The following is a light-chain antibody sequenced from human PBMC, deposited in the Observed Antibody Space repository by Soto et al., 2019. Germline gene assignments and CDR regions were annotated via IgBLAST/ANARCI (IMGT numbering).Light chain of an antibody. CDR3: QQYETYFRYT. CDR1: QTINSK. Sequence: DIQMTQSPSTLSASVGDRVTITCRASQTINSKLAWYQKKPGQAPTLLIFDGYNLESGVPSRCSGSGSGTEFTLSIGSLQPDDFATYYCQQYETYFRYTFGQGTKQDIK. V-gene: IGKV1-5*01. J-gene: IGKJ2*01. CDR2: DGY.